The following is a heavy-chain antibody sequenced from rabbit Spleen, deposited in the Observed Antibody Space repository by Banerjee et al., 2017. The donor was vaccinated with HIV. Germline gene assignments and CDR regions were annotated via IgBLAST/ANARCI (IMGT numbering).Heavy chain of an antibody. D-gene: IGHD8-1*01. CDR1: GFSFSRGYD. J-gene: IGHJ6*01. CDR2: IYTGSSGFT. CDR3: ARDTGSSFSSYGMDL. V-gene: IGHV1S40*01. Sequence: QQLEESGGGLVKPGASLTLTCKASGFSFSRGYDMCWVRQAPGKGLEWIACIYTGSSGFTYSATWAKGRFTCSKTSSTTVTLQMTSLTVADTATYFCARDTGSSFSSYGMDLWGPGTLVTVS.